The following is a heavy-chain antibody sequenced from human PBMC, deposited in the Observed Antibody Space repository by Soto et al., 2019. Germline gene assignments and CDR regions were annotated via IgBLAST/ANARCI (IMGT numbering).Heavy chain of an antibody. CDR2: INHSGST. CDR1: GGSFSGYY. V-gene: IGHV4-34*01. Sequence: SETLSLTCAVYGGSFSGYYWTWLRQPPGKGLEWIGEINHSGSTNYNPSLKSRVTISVDTSKNQFSLKVTSVTAEDTAVYYCATANWSHHYFDPWGQGTLVTVSS. J-gene: IGHJ5*02. D-gene: IGHD1-1*01. CDR3: ATANWSHHYFDP.